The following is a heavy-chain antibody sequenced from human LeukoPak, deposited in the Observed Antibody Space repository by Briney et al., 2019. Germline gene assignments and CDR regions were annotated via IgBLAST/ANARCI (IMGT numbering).Heavy chain of an antibody. CDR3: ARGAPGYCSRTTCPLDY. D-gene: IGHD2-2*01. CDR1: GGSISSYY. J-gene: IGHJ4*02. CDR2: IYYSGST. V-gene: IGHV4-59*01. Sequence: SETLSLTCTVSGGSISSYYWSWIRQPPGKGLEWIGYIYYSGSTNYNPSLKSRVTISVDTSKNQFSLKLSSVTAADTAVYYCARGAPGYCSRTTCPLDYWGEGTLVTVSS.